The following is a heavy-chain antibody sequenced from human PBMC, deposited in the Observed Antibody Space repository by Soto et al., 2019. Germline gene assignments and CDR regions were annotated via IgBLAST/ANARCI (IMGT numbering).Heavy chain of an antibody. CDR2: IIPIFGTA. J-gene: IGHJ4*02. CDR3: AKNYGSSSWYTFDY. CDR1: GGTFSSYA. Sequence: GASVKVSCKASGGTFSSYAISWVRQAPGQGLEWMGGIIPIFGTANYAQKFQGRVTITADESTSTAYMELSSLRSEDTAVYYCAKNYGSSSWYTFDYWGQGTLVTVSS. D-gene: IGHD6-13*01. V-gene: IGHV1-69*13.